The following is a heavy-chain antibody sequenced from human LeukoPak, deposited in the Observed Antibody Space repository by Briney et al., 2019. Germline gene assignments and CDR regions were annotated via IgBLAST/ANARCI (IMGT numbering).Heavy chain of an antibody. V-gene: IGHV5-51*01. CDR2: IYPGDSDT. D-gene: IGHD2/OR15-2a*01. CDR3: ARAGYSNRWDGVDY. Sequence: GESLKISCKGSGYSFTSYWIAWVRQMPGKGLEWMGNIYPGDSDTIYRPSFQGQVTISVDKSISTAYLQWSSLKASDSAMYYCARAGYSNRWDGVDYWGQGTLVTVSS. J-gene: IGHJ4*02. CDR1: GYSFTSYW.